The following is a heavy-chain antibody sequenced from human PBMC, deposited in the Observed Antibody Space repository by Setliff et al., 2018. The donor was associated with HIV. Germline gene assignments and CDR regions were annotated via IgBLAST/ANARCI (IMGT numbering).Heavy chain of an antibody. CDR3: AKSSPSIGYITDY. D-gene: IGHD5-12*01. CDR2: IYHSGST. Sequence: SETLSLTCTVSGYSISSGYYWGWIRQPPGKGLEWIGSIYHSGSTYYNPSLKSRVTISVDTSKNQFSLKLSSVTAADTAVYYCAKSSPSIGYITDYWGQGAPVTVSS. CDR1: GYSISSGYY. V-gene: IGHV4-38-2*02. J-gene: IGHJ4*02.